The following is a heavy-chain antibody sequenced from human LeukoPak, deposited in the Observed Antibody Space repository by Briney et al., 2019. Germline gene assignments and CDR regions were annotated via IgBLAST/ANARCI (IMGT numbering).Heavy chain of an antibody. D-gene: IGHD6-19*01. CDR1: GYTFTSYG. Sequence: ASVKVSCKASGYTFTSYGISWVRQAPGQGLEWMGWISAYNGNTNYAQKLQGRVTMTTDTSTSAAYMELRSLRSDDTAVYYCASQEAVAGRLDYWGQGTLVTVSS. CDR2: ISAYNGNT. CDR3: ASQEAVAGRLDY. J-gene: IGHJ4*02. V-gene: IGHV1-18*01.